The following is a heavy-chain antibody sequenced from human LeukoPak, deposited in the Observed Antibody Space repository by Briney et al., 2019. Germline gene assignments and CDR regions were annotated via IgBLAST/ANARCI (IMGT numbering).Heavy chain of an antibody. V-gene: IGHV3-23*01. D-gene: IGHD6-19*01. CDR1: GFTFSTYA. J-gene: IGHJ2*01. CDR2: ISDGGANT. CDR3: AKSMTLQWRGFFDL. Sequence: PGGSLRLSCAASGFTFSTYAMSWVRQAPGKGLEWVSTISDGGANTYYADSVRGRFTISRDNSKNTLYLQKNSLRADDTAIYYCAKSMTLQWRGFFDLWGRGTHVTVSS.